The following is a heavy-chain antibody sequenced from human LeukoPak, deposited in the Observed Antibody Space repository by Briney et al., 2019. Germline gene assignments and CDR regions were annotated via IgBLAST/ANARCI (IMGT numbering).Heavy chain of an antibody. CDR2: RYNKGST. Sequence: PSETLSLTCTVSGGSISSYYWGWIRHPPGKGLEGCGYRYNKGSTNYNPSFKSRVTISVDTSNNQFSLKLRSLTAADTAVYYSARDRPGIAVAGDAFDIWGQGTMVTVSS. J-gene: IGHJ3*02. D-gene: IGHD6-19*01. CDR3: ARDRPGIAVAGDAFDI. V-gene: IGHV4-59*01. CDR1: GGSISSYY.